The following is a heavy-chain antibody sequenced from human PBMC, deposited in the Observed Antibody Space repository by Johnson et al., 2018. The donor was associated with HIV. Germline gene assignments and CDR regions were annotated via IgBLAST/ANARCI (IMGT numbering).Heavy chain of an antibody. Sequence: VQLVESGGGLVQPGGSLRLSCAASEFIFSGYAMTWVRQAPGKGLEWVSGISASGVTKDYADSVKGRFTISRDNSKNTLYLQMNSLRAEDTAVYFCAKETRDSRSAFDIWGQGTMVTVSS. J-gene: IGHJ3*02. CDR3: AKETRDSRSAFDI. CDR1: EFIFSGYA. CDR2: ISASGVTK. D-gene: IGHD3-22*01. V-gene: IGHV3-23*04.